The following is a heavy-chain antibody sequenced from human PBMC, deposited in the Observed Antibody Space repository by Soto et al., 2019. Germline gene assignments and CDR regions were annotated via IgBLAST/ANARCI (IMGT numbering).Heavy chain of an antibody. CDR1: GGSISSSSYY. D-gene: IGHD3-10*01. CDR3: ASLWFGELLLMRHYGMDV. J-gene: IGHJ6*02. CDR2: IYYSGST. V-gene: IGHV4-39*01. Sequence: QLQLQESGPGLVKPSETLSLTCTVSGGSISSSSYYWGWIRQPPGKGLEWIGSIYYSGSTYYNPSLKSRVTISVDTSKNQFSLKLSSVTAADTAVYYCASLWFGELLLMRHYGMDVWGQGTTVTVSS.